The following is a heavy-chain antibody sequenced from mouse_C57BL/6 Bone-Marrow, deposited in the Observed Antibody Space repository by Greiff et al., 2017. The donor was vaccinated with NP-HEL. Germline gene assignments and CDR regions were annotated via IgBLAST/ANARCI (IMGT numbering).Heavy chain of an antibody. CDR1: GYTFTNYW. D-gene: IGHD2-4*01. V-gene: IGHV1-63*01. J-gene: IGHJ4*01. Sequence: VQVVESGAELVRPGTSVKMSCKASGYTFTNYWIGWAKQRPGHGLEWIGDIYPGGGYTNYNEKFKGKATLTADKSSSTAYMQFSSLTSEDSAIYYCAREGDYYDYDGGNYAMDYWGQGTSVTVSS. CDR2: IYPGGGYT. CDR3: AREGDYYDYDGGNYAMDY.